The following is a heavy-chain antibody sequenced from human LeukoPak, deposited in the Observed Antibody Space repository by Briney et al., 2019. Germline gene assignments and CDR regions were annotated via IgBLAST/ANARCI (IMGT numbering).Heavy chain of an antibody. Sequence: QSGGSLRLSCAASGFTFSSYGMHWVRQAPGKGLEWVAVISFDGSEKYYADSVKGRFTISTDIFKNTLYLEMNSLRADDTATYYCARAQLQYCSITSWYVFDSWGQGTLVTVSS. V-gene: IGHV3-30*03. D-gene: IGHD2-2*01. CDR3: ARAQLQYCSITSWYVFDS. CDR1: GFTFSSYG. CDR2: ISFDGSEK. J-gene: IGHJ4*02.